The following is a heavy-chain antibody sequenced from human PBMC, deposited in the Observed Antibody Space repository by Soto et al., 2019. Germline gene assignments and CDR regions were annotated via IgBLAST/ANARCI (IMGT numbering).Heavy chain of an antibody. CDR1: GFPFNTYS. Sequence: GGSLRLSCAASGFPFNTYSVHWVRQAPGKGLEWLAVISADGGRQYYADSVKGRFTISRDNSKYTLYLQMNSLRTEDTAVYYCARDPRQGYDTDYWYFDYWGQGTLVTVSS. J-gene: IGHJ4*02. CDR3: ARDPRQGYDTDYWYFDY. CDR2: ISADGGRQ. V-gene: IGHV3-30-3*01. D-gene: IGHD3-3*01.